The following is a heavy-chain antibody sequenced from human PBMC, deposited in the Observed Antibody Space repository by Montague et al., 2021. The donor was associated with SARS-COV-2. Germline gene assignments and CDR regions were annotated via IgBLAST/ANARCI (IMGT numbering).Heavy chain of an antibody. CDR3: ARLPPYRFNSNGHYYNAVDI. CDR1: GASISSSDYY. V-gene: IGHV4-39*01. Sequence: SETLSLTCSVSGASISSSDYYWGWIRQPPGKGLEWIGSVYYSGNTYYSPSLQSRVTISVDTSKNQFSLRLNSMTAADTAVYYCARLPPYRFNSNGHYYNAVDIWGQGTMATVSS. CDR2: VYYSGNT. D-gene: IGHD3-22*01. J-gene: IGHJ3*02.